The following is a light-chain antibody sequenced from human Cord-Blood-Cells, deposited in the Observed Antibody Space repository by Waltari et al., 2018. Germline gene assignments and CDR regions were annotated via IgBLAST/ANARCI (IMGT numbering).Light chain of an antibody. CDR1: SSNIGAGYD. Sequence: QSVLTQPPSVSGAPGQRVTISCTGSSSNIGAGYDVHWYQQLPGTAPKLLIYGSSNRPSGVPDRFPGSKAGTSASLAITGLQAEDEADYYCQSYDSSLSGSVFGGGTKLTVL. CDR2: GSS. J-gene: IGLJ3*02. V-gene: IGLV1-40*01. CDR3: QSYDSSLSGSV.